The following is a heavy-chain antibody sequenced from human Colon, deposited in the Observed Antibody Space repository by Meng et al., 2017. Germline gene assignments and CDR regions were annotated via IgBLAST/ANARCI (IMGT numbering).Heavy chain of an antibody. CDR3: VRGLRAPDY. CDR1: GFIFTDFD. J-gene: IGHJ4*02. Sequence: EVLPLESGGGLVQPGESLRLACAASGFIFTDFDMTWVRQGPGKGLEWVSGFRATAGTTFYRDSVKGRFTISRDNSGKTLSLQMSSLTAEDTAVYYCVRGLRAPDYWGQGTVVTVFS. V-gene: IGHV3-23*01. D-gene: IGHD3-10*01. CDR2: FRATAGTT.